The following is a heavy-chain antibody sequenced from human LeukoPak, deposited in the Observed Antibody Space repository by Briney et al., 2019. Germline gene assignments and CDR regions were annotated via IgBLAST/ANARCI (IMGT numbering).Heavy chain of an antibody. J-gene: IGHJ4*02. D-gene: IGHD3-10*01. CDR3: TRAAGSGSYSFYYFDY. CDR2: IRTKGYGGTT. Sequence: GGSLRLSCTPSEFTFGDYAMSWFRQAPGKGLEWVGFIRTKGYGGTTEYAASVKGRFTISRDDSKSIAYLQMNSLKTEDTAVYYCTRAAGSGSYSFYYFDYWGQGTLVTVSS. V-gene: IGHV3-49*03. CDR1: EFTFGDYA.